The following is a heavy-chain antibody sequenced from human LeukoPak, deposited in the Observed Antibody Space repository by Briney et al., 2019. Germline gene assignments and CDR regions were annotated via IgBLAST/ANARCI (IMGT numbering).Heavy chain of an antibody. CDR2: MSSSGSTI. Sequence: GGSLRLSCAASGFTFNDYYMSWIRQAPGKGLEWVSYMSSSGSTIYYADSVKGRFTISRDNAKNSLYLQMNSLRAEDTAVYYCARDRSPTLGYFDLWGRGTLVTVSS. J-gene: IGHJ2*01. D-gene: IGHD3-10*01. CDR3: ARDRSPTLGYFDL. V-gene: IGHV3-11*04. CDR1: GFTFNDYY.